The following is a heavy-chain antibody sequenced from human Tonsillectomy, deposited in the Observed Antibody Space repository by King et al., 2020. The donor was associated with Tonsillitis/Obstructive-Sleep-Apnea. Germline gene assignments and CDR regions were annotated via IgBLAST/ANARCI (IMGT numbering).Heavy chain of an antibody. CDR3: ARARGYCSSTSCPIGAFDI. Sequence: VQLVESGGDFVQPGGSLRLSCAASGFTFSSYSMNWVRQAPGKGLEWVSYIIGSSSTIYYADSVKGRFTISRDNAKNSLYLQMNSLRDVDTAMYDCARARGYCSSTSCPIGAFDIWGQGTMVTVSS. CDR1: GFTFSSYS. J-gene: IGHJ3*02. V-gene: IGHV3-48*02. D-gene: IGHD2-2*01. CDR2: IIGSSSTI.